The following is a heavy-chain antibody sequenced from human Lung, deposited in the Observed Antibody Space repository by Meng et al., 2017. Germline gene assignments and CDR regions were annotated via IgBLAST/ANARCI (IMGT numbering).Heavy chain of an antibody. CDR3: TKNDFYCLGY. V-gene: IGHV4-4*02. CDR2: IYHSRST. J-gene: IGHJ4*02. Sequence: QVQLQEAGPGLAKPSGTLSLTGAGSCGCSSSDNWWRWVRQPPGKGLEWIEEIYHSRSTNYHPSLKSRITISVDKPKNQFSLTLSSVTAADTAVYYCTKNDFYCLGYWGQGTLVTVSS. D-gene: IGHD2-21*01. CDR1: CGCSSSDNW.